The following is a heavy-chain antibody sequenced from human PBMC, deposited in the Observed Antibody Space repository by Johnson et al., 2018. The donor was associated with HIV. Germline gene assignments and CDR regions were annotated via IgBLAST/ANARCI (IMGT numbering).Heavy chain of an antibody. J-gene: IGHJ3*02. D-gene: IGHD6-6*01. CDR3: ARERGSFEYSSSFAFDI. CDR1: GFTVSSNY. Sequence: EVQVVESGGGVVQPGRSLRLSCAASGFTVSSNYMSWVRQAPGKGLEWVSGINWNDGSTGYADSVKGRFTISRDNAKNSLYLQMNSLRAEDTALYYCARERGSFEYSSSFAFDIWGQGTMVTASS. V-gene: IGHV3-20*04. CDR2: INWNDGST.